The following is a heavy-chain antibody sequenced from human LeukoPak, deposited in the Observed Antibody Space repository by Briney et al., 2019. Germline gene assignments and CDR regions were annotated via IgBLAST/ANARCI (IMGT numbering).Heavy chain of an antibody. CDR3: AREGHVVVVPAAYYYYMDV. CDR2: IYTSGST. D-gene: IGHD2-2*01. J-gene: IGHJ6*03. CDR1: GGSISSYY. V-gene: IGHV4-4*07. Sequence: SETLSLTCTVSGGSISSYYWSWIRQPAGKGPEWIGRIYTSGSTNYNPSLKSRVTMSVDTSKNQFSLKLSPVTAADTAVYYCAREGHVVVVPAAYYYYMDVWGKGTTVTVSS.